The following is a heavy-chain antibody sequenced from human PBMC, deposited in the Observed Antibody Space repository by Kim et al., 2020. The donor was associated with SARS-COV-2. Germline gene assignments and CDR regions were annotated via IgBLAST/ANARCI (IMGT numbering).Heavy chain of an antibody. J-gene: IGHJ4*02. V-gene: IGHV4-59*01. D-gene: IGHD3-10*01. CDR3: ANVDYYGSGTFDY. Sequence: YNPSLKSRVTISVDTSKNQFSLKLSSVTAADTAVYYCANVDYYGSGTFDYWGQGTLVTVSS.